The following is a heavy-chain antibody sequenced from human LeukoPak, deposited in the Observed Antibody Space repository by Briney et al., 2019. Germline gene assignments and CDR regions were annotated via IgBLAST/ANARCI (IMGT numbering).Heavy chain of an antibody. CDR2: ISSSSSTI. V-gene: IGHV3-48*01. CDR1: GFTFSSYG. J-gene: IGHJ4*02. Sequence: GGSLRLSCAASGFTFSSYGMHWVRQAPGKGLEWVSYISSSSSTIYYADSVKGRFTISRDNAKNSLYLQMNSLRAEDTAVYYCARDLDYWGQGPLVTVSS. CDR3: ARDLDY.